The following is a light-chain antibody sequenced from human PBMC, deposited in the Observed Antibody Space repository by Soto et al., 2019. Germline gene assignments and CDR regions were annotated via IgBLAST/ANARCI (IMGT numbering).Light chain of an antibody. CDR1: NIGSKS. V-gene: IGLV3-21*02. J-gene: IGLJ1*01. CDR3: QVWDNDSYNFV. CDR2: DDS. Sequence: SYELTQPPSVSVAPGQTARITCEENNIGSKSVHWYQQKPGQAPVLVVFDDSDRPSGIPDRFSGSNSRNTATLTINSVEAGDEADYYCQVWDNDSYNFVLGYGTKVT.